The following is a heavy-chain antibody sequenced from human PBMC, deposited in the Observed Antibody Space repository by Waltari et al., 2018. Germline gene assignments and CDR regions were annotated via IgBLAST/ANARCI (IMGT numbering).Heavy chain of an antibody. Sequence: QVQLVESGGGVLQPGRSLRVSCAASGFNFHSYPMNWVRQAPGQGLEWVAFISYDGVIKNYADSVKGRFTISRDNSKNTVYLQMSSLTSADTAVYFCAREATMREYFDYWGQGAQVTVSS. V-gene: IGHV3-30*04. CDR3: AREATMREYFDY. D-gene: IGHD5-12*01. J-gene: IGHJ4*02. CDR1: GFNFHSYP. CDR2: ISYDGVIK.